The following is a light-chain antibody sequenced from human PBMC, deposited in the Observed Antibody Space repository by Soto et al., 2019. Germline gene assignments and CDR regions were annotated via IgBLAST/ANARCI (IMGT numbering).Light chain of an antibody. V-gene: IGKV4-1*01. CDR3: HQYYGTRT. CDR2: WAS. CDR1: QSVLYSSNNRNY. J-gene: IGKJ1*01. Sequence: DIVLTQSPDSLAVSLGERATIKCKSSQSVLYSSNNRNYLAWYQRKPGQAPKLLIYWASTRESGVPERFSGSGSGTDFTLTISSLQAEDVAVYYCHQYYGTRTFGQGTKVEVK.